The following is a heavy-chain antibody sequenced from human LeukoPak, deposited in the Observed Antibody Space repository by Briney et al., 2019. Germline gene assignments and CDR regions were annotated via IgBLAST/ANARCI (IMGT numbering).Heavy chain of an antibody. J-gene: IGHJ3*02. CDR3: APQGATMVRGVIIGPDAFDI. Sequence: PGGSLRLSCAASGFTFSRYSMNWVRQAPGKGLEWVSYISSSSSTIYYADSVKGRFTISRDNAKNSLYLQMNSLREEDTAVYYCAPQGATMVRGVIIGPDAFDIWGQGTMVTVSS. CDR1: GFTFSRYS. V-gene: IGHV3-48*02. CDR2: ISSSSSTI. D-gene: IGHD3-10*01.